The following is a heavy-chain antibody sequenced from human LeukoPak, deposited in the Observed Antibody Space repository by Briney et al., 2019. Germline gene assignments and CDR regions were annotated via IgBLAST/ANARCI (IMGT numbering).Heavy chain of an antibody. D-gene: IGHD1-1*01. V-gene: IGHV3-33*01. Sequence: GGSLRLSCAASGFTFSSYGMHWVRQAPGKGLEWVAVIWFDGSNKYYSDSVKGRFTISRDNSKNTLYLQMNSLRTEDTAVYYCARDLTRTSNWFDPWGQGTLVTVSS. CDR2: IWFDGSNK. CDR1: GFTFSSYG. CDR3: ARDLTRTSNWFDP. J-gene: IGHJ5*02.